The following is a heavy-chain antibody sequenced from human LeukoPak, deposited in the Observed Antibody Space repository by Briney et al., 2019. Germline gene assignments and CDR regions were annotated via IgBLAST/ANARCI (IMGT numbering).Heavy chain of an antibody. D-gene: IGHD3-10*01. CDR3: ARDLLLWFGELLRPLDY. CDR2: IKQDGSEK. J-gene: IGHJ4*02. Sequence: GGSLRLSCAASGFTFSSYWMSWVRQAPGKGLEWVANIKQDGSEKYYVDSVKGRFTISRDNAKNSLYLQMNSLRAEDTAVYYCARDLLLWFGELLRPLDYWGQGTLVTASS. V-gene: IGHV3-7*01. CDR1: GFTFSSYW.